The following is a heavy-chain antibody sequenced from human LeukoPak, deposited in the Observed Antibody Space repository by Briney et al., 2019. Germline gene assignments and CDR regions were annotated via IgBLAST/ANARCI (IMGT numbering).Heavy chain of an antibody. CDR1: GGSFSGYF. CDR3: ARSTPSTNRNYPPLFSFDS. Sequence: SETLSLTCAVYGGSFSGYFWSWIRQPLGKGLEWIGYIYYSGSTSYNPSLQSRVTISVDTSKRQFSLELSSVTAADTAVYYCARSTPSTNRNYPPLFSFDSWGQGALVTVSS. J-gene: IGHJ4*02. D-gene: IGHD1-7*01. V-gene: IGHV4-59*01. CDR2: IYYSGST.